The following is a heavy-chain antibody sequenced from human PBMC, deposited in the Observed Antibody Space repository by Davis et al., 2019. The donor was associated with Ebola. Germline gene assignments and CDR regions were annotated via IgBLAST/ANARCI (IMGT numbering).Heavy chain of an antibody. D-gene: IGHD1-1*01. J-gene: IGHJ4*02. CDR1: KFTFSSYT. CDR3: GGAWK. Sequence: PGGSLRLSCAASKFTFSSYTMTWVRQAPGRGLEWVSGISSSGEDTHYADSVNGRFTVSRDNSRNTLYLQMNSLRDADTAVYYCGGAWKWGQGTLVTVSS. V-gene: IGHV3-23*01. CDR2: ISSSGEDT.